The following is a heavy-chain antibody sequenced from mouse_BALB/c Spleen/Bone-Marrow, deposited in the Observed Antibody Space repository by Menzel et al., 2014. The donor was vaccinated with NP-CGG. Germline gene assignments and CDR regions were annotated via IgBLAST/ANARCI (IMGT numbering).Heavy chain of an antibody. CDR3: ARDGNYYAMDY. J-gene: IGHJ4*01. CDR2: ISDGGSYT. CDR1: GFTFGDYY. D-gene: IGHD2-1*01. Sequence: EVKVVESGGGLVKPGGSLKLSCAASGFTFGDYYMYWVRQTPEKRLEWGATISDGGSYTYYPDSVKGRFTISRDNAKNNLYLQMSSLKSEDTAMYYCARDGNYYAMDYWGQGTSVTVSS. V-gene: IGHV5-4*02.